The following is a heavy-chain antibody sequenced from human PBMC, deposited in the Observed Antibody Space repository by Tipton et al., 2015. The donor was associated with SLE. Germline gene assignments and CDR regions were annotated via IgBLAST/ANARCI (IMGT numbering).Heavy chain of an antibody. V-gene: IGHV3-48*03. CDR1: GFTFSNYA. CDR2: MSSGGTFM. CDR3: ARGSDQVDFDY. Sequence: SLRLSCSASGFTFSNYAMNWVRQAPGKGLEWVSYMSSGGTFMYYTDSVKGRFTISRDNAKDLVFLQMNSLRADDTAVYYCARGSDQVDFDYWGRGTLVSVSS. J-gene: IGHJ4*02.